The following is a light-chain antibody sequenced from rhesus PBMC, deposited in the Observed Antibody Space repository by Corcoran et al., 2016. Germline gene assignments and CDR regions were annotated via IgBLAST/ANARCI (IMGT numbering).Light chain of an antibody. CDR3: MQGIQLYS. J-gene: IGKJ2*01. CDR1: QSLLHSGGKTY. CDR2: GVS. Sequence: DIVMTQTPLSLPVTPGEPASISCRSSQSLLHSGGKTYLYWYLQKPGPSPKLLSYGVSNRCYGVPDRFSGSGAGTDFTLKISRVEAEDVGVYYCMQGIQLYSFGQGTKVEIK. V-gene: IGKV2S15*01.